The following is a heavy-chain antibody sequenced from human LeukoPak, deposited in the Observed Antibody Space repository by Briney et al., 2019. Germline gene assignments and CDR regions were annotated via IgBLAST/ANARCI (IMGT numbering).Heavy chain of an antibody. Sequence: SETLSLTCTVSGGSISSGDYYWSWIRQPPGKGLEWIGYIYYSGSTYYNPSLKSRVTISVDTSKNQFSLKLSSVTAADTAVYYCARSIPRVSFDYWGQGTLVNVSS. D-gene: IGHD2-21*01. V-gene: IGHV4-30-4*01. CDR2: IYYSGST. J-gene: IGHJ4*02. CDR1: GGSISSGDYY. CDR3: ARSIPRVSFDY.